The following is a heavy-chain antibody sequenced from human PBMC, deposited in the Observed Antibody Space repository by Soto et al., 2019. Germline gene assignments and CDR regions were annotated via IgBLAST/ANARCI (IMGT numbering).Heavy chain of an antibody. J-gene: IGHJ4*02. Sequence: PGGSLRLSCAASGFTFSSYAMHWVRQAPGKGLEWVAVISYDGSNKYYADSVKGRSTISRDNAKNTLYLQMNSPRAEDTAVYYCAKREGNTYGLFHWGQGTLVTVSS. CDR1: GFTFSSYA. CDR2: ISYDGSNK. CDR3: AKREGNTYGLFH. V-gene: IGHV3-30-3*01. D-gene: IGHD5-18*01.